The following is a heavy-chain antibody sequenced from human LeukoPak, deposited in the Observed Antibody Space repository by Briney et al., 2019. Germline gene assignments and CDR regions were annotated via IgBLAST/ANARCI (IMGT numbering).Heavy chain of an antibody. J-gene: IGHJ4*02. CDR2: INHSGST. CDR1: GGSFSGYY. D-gene: IGHD6-25*01. CDR3: ARSAAGAATKGGVYYFDY. Sequence: PSETLSLTCPVYGGSFSGYYWSWIRQPPGKGLEWIGEINHSGSTNYNPSLKSRVTISVDTSKNQFSLKLSSVTAADTAVYYCARSAAGAATKGGVYYFDYWGQGTLVTVSS. V-gene: IGHV4-34*01.